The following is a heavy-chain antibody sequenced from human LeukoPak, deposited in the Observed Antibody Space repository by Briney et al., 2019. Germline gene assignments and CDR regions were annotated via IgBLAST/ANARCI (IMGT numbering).Heavy chain of an antibody. Sequence: GGSLRLSCAASGFTFSSYSMNWVRQAPGKGLEWVSSISSSSSYIYYADSVKGRFTISRDNAKNSLYLQMNSLRAEDTAVYYCARDQEIEYSYGLPQRYNWFDPWGQGTLVTVSS. CDR1: GFTFSSYS. CDR3: ARDQEIEYSYGLPQRYNWFDP. D-gene: IGHD5-18*01. CDR2: ISSSSSYI. J-gene: IGHJ5*02. V-gene: IGHV3-21*01.